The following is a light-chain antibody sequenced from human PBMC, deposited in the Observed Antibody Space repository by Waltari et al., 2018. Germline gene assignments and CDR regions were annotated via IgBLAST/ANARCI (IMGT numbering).Light chain of an antibody. CDR2: NTN. J-gene: IGLJ3*02. Sequence: QTVVTQEPSLSVSPGGTVTLTCALSSGSLSSTSYASWYQQSPGQATRTLVYNTNSRLSGFPDRFSCSVLGNKSALPITRAHADDESDYYCLLYMGSGIWVFGGGTKLTIL. CDR1: SGSLSSTSY. CDR3: LLYMGSGIWV. V-gene: IGLV8-61*01.